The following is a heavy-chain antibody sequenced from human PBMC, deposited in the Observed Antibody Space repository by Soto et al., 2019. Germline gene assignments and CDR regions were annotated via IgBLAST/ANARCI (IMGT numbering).Heavy chain of an antibody. CDR1: GYTFTSYG. CDR2: ISAYNGNT. V-gene: IGHV1-18*01. Sequence: ASVKVSCKASGYTFTSYGISWVRQAPRQGLEWMGWISAYNGNTNYAQKLQGRVTMTTDTSTSTAYMELRSPRSDETAVYYCARERVSGWSDDGGFDPWGQGTRVTVSS. CDR3: ARERVSGWSDDGGFDP. J-gene: IGHJ5*02. D-gene: IGHD6-19*01.